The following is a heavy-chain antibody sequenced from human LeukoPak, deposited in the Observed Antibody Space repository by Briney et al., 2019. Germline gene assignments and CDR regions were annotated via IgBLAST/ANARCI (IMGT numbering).Heavy chain of an antibody. Sequence: GGSLRLSCAASGFTFSSYSMNWVRQAPGKGLEWVSSISSSSSYIYYEDSVKGRFTIYRDNAKNSLYLQMNSLRAEDTAVYYCARDQRTSYGGNSVFDYWGQGTLVTVSS. D-gene: IGHD4-23*01. CDR2: ISSSSSYI. J-gene: IGHJ4*02. CDR1: GFTFSSYS. V-gene: IGHV3-21*01. CDR3: ARDQRTSYGGNSVFDY.